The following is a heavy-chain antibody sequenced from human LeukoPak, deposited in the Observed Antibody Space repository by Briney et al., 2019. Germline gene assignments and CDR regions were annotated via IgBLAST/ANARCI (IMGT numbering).Heavy chain of an antibody. CDR2: IYHSGST. Sequence: SETLSLTCTVSGYSISSGYYWGWIRQPPGKGLEWIGSIYHSGSTFDNPSLKSRVTISVDTSKNQFSLKLSSVTAADTAVYYCARDYYDSSGYSAEWFDPWGQGTLVTVSS. V-gene: IGHV4-38-2*02. J-gene: IGHJ5*02. CDR1: GYSISSGYY. D-gene: IGHD3-22*01. CDR3: ARDYYDSSGYSAEWFDP.